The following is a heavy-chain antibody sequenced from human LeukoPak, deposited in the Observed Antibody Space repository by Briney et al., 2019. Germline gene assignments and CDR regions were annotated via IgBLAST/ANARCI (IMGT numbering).Heavy chain of an antibody. Sequence: SETLSLTCTVSGGSISSYYWTWIRQPPGKGLEWLGYFDHTGSTNFNPSLNGRVSISRDTTKNLFSLRLRSVTAADTAVYFCARGRVSSSTWYSTYYYYFYMDVWGKGTTVTVSS. D-gene: IGHD1-1*01. CDR1: GGSISSYY. CDR2: FDHTGST. J-gene: IGHJ6*03. CDR3: ARGRVSSSTWYSTYYYYFYMDV. V-gene: IGHV4-59*01.